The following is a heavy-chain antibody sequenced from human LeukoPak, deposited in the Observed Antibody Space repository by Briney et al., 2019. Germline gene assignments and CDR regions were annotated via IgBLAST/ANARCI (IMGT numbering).Heavy chain of an antibody. D-gene: IGHD3-10*01. CDR2: IYYSGST. CDR1: GGSTSSYY. Sequence: PSETLSLTCTVSGGSTSSYYWNWIRQPPGKELEWIGNIYYSGSTNYNPYLKSRVTISIDTSKNQFSLKVNSAIAADTAVYYCASESMYSSVGSYGFDIWGQGTMVTVSS. J-gene: IGHJ3*02. CDR3: ASESMYSSVGSYGFDI. V-gene: IGHV4-59*01.